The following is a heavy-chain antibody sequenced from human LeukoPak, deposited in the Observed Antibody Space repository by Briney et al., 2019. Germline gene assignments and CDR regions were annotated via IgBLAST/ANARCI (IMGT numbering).Heavy chain of an antibody. CDR1: GFTFSSYS. J-gene: IGHJ4*02. CDR2: ISSSSSYI. CDR3: ARDMVGTAAAGTLDY. D-gene: IGHD6-13*01. Sequence: GGSLRLSCAASGFTFSSYSMNWVRQAPGKGLEWVSSISSSSSYIYYADSVKGRFTISRDNAKNSLYLQMNSLRAEDTAVYYCARDMVGTAAAGTLDYWGQGTLVTVSS. V-gene: IGHV3-21*01.